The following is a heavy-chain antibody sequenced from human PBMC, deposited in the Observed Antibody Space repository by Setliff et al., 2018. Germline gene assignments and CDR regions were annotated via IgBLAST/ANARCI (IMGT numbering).Heavy chain of an antibody. J-gene: IGHJ4*02. CDR2: ISSSSSTI. D-gene: IGHD2-2*01. CDR3: ARTQVVPASTYSIDY. Sequence: PGGSLRLSCAASGFTFSSSSMNWVRQAPGKGLEWVSYISSSSSTIYYADSVKGRFTLSRDNAKNSLYLQMNSLRAEDTAVYYCARTQVVPASTYSIDYWGQGTLVTVSS. CDR1: GFTFSSSS. V-gene: IGHV3-48*01.